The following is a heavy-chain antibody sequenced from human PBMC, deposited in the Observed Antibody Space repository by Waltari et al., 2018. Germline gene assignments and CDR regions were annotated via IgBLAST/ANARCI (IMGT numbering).Heavy chain of an antibody. J-gene: IGHJ6*02. CDR1: GFTFENFA. CDR2: IAWNSARK. V-gene: IGHV3-9*01. D-gene: IGHD3-22*01. CDR3: AKELSHSSSGGMDV. Sequence: DVQVVESGGGLVQPGKSLTLSCVFAGFTFENFAMQWVRQVPGKGLEWISAIAWNSARKDYADSVRGRFIISRDNSKKSLYLQMDNLRPDDTAIYYCAKELSHSSSGGMDVWGQGTTVTVSS.